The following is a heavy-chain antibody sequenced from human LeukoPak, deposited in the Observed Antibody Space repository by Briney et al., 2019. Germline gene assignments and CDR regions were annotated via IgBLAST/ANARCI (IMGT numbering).Heavy chain of an antibody. CDR1: GFIFSDYY. CDR2: ISDSGSTI. V-gene: IGHV3-11*01. Sequence: GGSLRLSCAASGFIFSDYYMTWIRQTPGKGLEWLSYISDSGSTINYADSVKGRLTISRDNAKKSLFLRMNSLRAEDTAVYYCAIYYDSSGSIDHWGQGTLVTVSS. J-gene: IGHJ4*02. D-gene: IGHD3-22*01. CDR3: AIYYDSSGSIDH.